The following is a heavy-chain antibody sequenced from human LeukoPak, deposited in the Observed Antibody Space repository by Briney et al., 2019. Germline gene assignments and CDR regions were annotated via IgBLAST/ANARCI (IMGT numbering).Heavy chain of an antibody. J-gene: IGHJ4*02. CDR1: GFTFSGSA. V-gene: IGHV3-73*01. D-gene: IGHD6-19*01. Sequence: GGSLRLSCAASGFTFSGSAMHWVRQASGKGLEWVGRIRSKANSYATAYAASVKGRFTISRDNSKNTLYLQMNSLRAEDTAVYYCIVFAVTGTLGFDYWGQGTLVTVSS. CDR3: IVFAVTGTLGFDY. CDR2: IRSKANSYAT.